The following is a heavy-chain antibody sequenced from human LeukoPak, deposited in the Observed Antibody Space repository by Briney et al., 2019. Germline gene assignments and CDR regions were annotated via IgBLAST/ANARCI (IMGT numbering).Heavy chain of an antibody. D-gene: IGHD4-17*01. Sequence: PSETLSLTCTVSGGSISSGDYYWSWIRQPPGKGLEWIAYIYYSGSTYYNPSLKSRVTISVDTSKNQFSLKLSSVTAADTAVYYCARATLYGDYVLPFDYWGQGTLVTVSS. J-gene: IGHJ4*02. CDR2: IYYSGST. CDR3: ARATLYGDYVLPFDY. V-gene: IGHV4-30-4*08. CDR1: GGSISSGDYY.